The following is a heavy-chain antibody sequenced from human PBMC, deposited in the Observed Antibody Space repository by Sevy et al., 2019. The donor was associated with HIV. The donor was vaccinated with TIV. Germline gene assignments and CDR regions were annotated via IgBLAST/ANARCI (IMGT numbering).Heavy chain of an antibody. J-gene: IGHJ4*02. D-gene: IGHD3-22*01. CDR3: VRGADFYDSSGANFDY. CDR1: EFTFSSYG. CDR2: IWFDGSNK. V-gene: IGHV3-33*01. Sequence: GGSLRLSCEASEFTFSSYGMHWVRQAPGKGLEWVALIWFDGSNKYYADSVKGRFAISRDNSKNTLCLQMNSLRAEDTAVYYCVRGADFYDSSGANFDYWGQGTLVTVSS.